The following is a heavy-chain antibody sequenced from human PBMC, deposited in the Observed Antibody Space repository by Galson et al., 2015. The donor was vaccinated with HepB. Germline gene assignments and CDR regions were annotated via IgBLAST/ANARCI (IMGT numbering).Heavy chain of an antibody. J-gene: IGHJ4*02. Sequence: SLRLSCAASGFTFSSYAMHWVRQAPGKGLEWVAVISHDGSNKYYADSVKGRFTISRDNSKNTLYLQMNSLRAEDTAVYYCARLGGRLPGIAVADTVDYWGQGTLVTVSS. CDR3: ARLGGRLPGIAVADTVDY. CDR2: ISHDGSNK. CDR1: GFTFSSYA. D-gene: IGHD6-19*01. V-gene: IGHV3-30-3*01.